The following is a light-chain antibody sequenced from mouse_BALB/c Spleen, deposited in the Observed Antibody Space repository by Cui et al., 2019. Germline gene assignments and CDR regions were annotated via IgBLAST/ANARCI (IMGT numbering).Light chain of an antibody. CDR3: QQWSSNPLT. Sequence: QIVLTQSPALMSAFPGETVTMTCSASSSVSYMYWYQQKPRSSPKPWIYLTSNLASGVPARFSGSGSGTSYSLTISSMEAEDAATYYCQQWSSNPLTFGAGTKLELK. J-gene: IGKJ5*01. CDR1: SSVSY. V-gene: IGKV4-68*01. CDR2: LTS.